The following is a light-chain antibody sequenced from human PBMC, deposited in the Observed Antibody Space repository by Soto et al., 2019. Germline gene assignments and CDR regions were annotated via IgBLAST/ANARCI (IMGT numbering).Light chain of an antibody. J-gene: IGKJ4*01. CDR2: AAS. CDR3: QQFGSYPLT. CDR1: QSVSNNY. Sequence: EIVLTQSPGTLSLSPGERATLSCRASQSVSNNYLAWYQQKPGQAPRILIFAASNRATGIPDRFSGGGSETDFTLTINRLEPEDFAVYYCQQFGSYPLTFDGGTKVDIK. V-gene: IGKV3-20*01.